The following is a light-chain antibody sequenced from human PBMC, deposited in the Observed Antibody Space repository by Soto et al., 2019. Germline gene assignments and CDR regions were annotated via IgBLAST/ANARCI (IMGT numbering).Light chain of an antibody. V-gene: IGKV1-5*03. CDR1: QSVSTW. CDR2: TAS. J-gene: IGKJ4*02. Sequence: DIQMTQSPSTLSASVGDRVTITCRASQSVSTWLAWYQQKPGKAPKLLIHTASTLENGVPSRFSGSGYGTDFTLSISRLHPGDFATYYCQQYHMYPGTFGGGTKVEIK. CDR3: QQYHMYPGT.